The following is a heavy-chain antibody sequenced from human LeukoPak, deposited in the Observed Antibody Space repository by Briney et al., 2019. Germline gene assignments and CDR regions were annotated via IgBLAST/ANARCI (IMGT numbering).Heavy chain of an antibody. Sequence: GGSLRLSCAASGFTFSSHWMHWVRQAPGKGLVWVSRISSDGSSTSFADSVKGRFTISRDNAENTLYLHMNSLRDEDTAVYFCARGPPDGSGSYYPGDYWGQGTLVTVSS. V-gene: IGHV3-74*01. CDR1: GFTFSSHW. J-gene: IGHJ4*02. CDR2: ISSDGSST. CDR3: ARGPPDGSGSYYPGDY. D-gene: IGHD3-10*01.